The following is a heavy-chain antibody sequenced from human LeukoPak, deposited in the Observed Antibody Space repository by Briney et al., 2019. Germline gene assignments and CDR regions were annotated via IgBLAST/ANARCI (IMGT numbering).Heavy chain of an antibody. CDR1: GGSISSSSYY. V-gene: IGHV4-39*07. CDR3: ARRAGYSSSWPNYYYYYYMDV. Sequence: SETLSLTCTVSGGSISSSSYYWGWIRQPPGKGLEWIGSIYYSGSTYYNPSLKSRVTISVDTSKNQFSLKLSSVTAADTAVYYCARRAGYSSSWPNYYYYYYMDVWGKGTTVTISS. CDR2: IYYSGST. D-gene: IGHD6-13*01. J-gene: IGHJ6*03.